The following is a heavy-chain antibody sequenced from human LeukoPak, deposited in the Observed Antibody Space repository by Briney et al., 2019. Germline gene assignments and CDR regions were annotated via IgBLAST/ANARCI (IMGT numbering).Heavy chain of an antibody. D-gene: IGHD3-10*01. CDR1: GFTVSSNY. V-gene: IGHV3-53*01. Sequence: GGSLRLSCAASGFTVSSNYINWVRQAPGKGLEWVSVTYSRGSTYYADSVKGRFTISRDNSKNTLYLQMESLRAEDTAVYYCARSQFGSGGMDVWGQGTTVTVSS. CDR3: ARSQFGSGGMDV. CDR2: TYSRGST. J-gene: IGHJ6*02.